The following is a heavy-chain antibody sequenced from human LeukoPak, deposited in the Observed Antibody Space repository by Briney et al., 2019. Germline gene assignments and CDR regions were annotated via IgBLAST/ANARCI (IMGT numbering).Heavy chain of an antibody. Sequence: ASVQVSCKASGGTFSSYAISWVRQAPGQGLEWMGGIIPIFGTANYAQKFQGRVTITADESTSTAYMELRSLRSDDTAVYYCARGGSFGTYWGQGSLVTVSS. V-gene: IGHV1-69*13. CDR3: ARGGSFGTY. J-gene: IGHJ4*02. CDR1: GGTFSSYA. D-gene: IGHD3-10*01. CDR2: IIPIFGTA.